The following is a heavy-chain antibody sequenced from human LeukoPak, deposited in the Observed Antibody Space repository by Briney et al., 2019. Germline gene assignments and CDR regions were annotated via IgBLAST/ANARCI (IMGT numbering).Heavy chain of an antibody. D-gene: IGHD3-16*01. CDR3: ATIMNTSGRRYDF. CDR2: ISAYNGNT. J-gene: IGHJ4*02. CDR1: GYTFTNYA. Sequence: ASVKVSCKAPGYTFTNYAFSRVRQAPGQGLEWMGWISAYNGNTNYAQKLQGRVTMTTDTSTSTAYMELRSLRSDDTAVYYCATIMNTSGRRYDFWGQGTLVTVSS. V-gene: IGHV1-18*01.